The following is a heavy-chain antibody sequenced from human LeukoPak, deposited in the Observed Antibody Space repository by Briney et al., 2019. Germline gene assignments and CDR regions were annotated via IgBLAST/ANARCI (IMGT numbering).Heavy chain of an antibody. Sequence: PGGSLRLSCVPSGYTFGDYGMRWVRPVPGKGVEWVSGANRRGDITGYADFVKGRFTISRDNAKNSLYLQMNSLRVEDTALYHCAKKGLGGELGGFDSWGQGTLVTVSS. CDR3: AKKGLGGELGGFDS. J-gene: IGHJ4*02. CDR1: GYTFGDYG. D-gene: IGHD1-7*01. CDR2: ANRRGDIT. V-gene: IGHV3-20*01.